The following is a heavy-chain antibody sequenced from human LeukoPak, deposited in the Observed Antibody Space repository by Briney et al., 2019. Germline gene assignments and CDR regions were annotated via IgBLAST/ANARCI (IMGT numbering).Heavy chain of an antibody. CDR3: ARERPTTTAFHV. J-gene: IGHJ3*01. CDR2: INAGNGNT. D-gene: IGHD1-14*01. V-gene: IGHV1-3*01. Sequence: GASVKVSCKPSGNTFSSNIINWVRQAPGQRLDWMGWINAGNGNTKYAEKFQGRVTITRDTSASTVYMEMSSLRSEDTAVYYCARERPTTTAFHVWGQGTMVTVS. CDR1: GNTFSSNI.